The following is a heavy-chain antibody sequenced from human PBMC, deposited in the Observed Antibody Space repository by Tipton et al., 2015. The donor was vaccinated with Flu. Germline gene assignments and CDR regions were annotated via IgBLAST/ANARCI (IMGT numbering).Heavy chain of an antibody. V-gene: IGHV4-61*02. CDR1: GGSISSDGYY. Sequence: LRLSCTVSGGSISSDGYYWSWIRQPAGKALEWIGRIYTTGNTNYSPSLRSRVTISLDTSKNQFSLKLSSVTAADTAVYYCARGPRLAERYYDYWGRGTLVTVSS. J-gene: IGHJ4*02. CDR2: IYTTGNT. D-gene: IGHD3-16*01. CDR3: ARGPRLAERYYDY.